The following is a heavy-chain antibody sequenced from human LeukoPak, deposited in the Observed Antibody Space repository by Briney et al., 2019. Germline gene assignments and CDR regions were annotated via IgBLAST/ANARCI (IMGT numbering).Heavy chain of an antibody. J-gene: IGHJ4*02. CDR1: GYTFTDYY. CDR2: INPNSGVT. Sequence: ASVKVSCKASGYTFTDYYMHWVRQAPGQGLEWMGWINPNSGVTNCAQKFQGRVTMTRDTSVSTAYMELNNLTSDDTAVYYCARGIGGTYYYFDCWGQGTLVTVSS. CDR3: ARGIGGTYYYFDC. V-gene: IGHV1-2*02. D-gene: IGHD1-26*01.